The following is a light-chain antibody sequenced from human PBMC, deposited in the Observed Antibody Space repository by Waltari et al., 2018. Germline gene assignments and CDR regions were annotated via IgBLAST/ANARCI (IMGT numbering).Light chain of an antibody. V-gene: IGKV3-20*01. Sequence: ARQSVTSLSLTWYQQKLGQAPRLLIYGTSSRATGIPDRFSGSGSGTDFTLTISRLEPEDFAVYYCQQYDGEVVTFGGGTKVEI. J-gene: IGKJ4*01. CDR2: GTS. CDR3: QQYDGEVVT. CDR1: QSVTSLS.